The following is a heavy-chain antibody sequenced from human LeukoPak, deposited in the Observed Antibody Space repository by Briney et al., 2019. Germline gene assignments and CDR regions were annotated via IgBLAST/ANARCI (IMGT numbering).Heavy chain of an antibody. CDR1: GFTFSTHG. D-gene: IGHD5-12*01. J-gene: IGHJ4*02. Sequence: PGGSLRLSCVVSGFTFSTHGFHWVCQAPGKGLEWVSVIWHDGGRKEYADSVRGRFTISRDNSNLYLQMNSLRAEDTAIYYCARDIGNSGFNLDYWGQGTPVTVSS. CDR3: ARDIGNSGFNLDY. CDR2: IWHDGGRK. V-gene: IGHV3-33*01.